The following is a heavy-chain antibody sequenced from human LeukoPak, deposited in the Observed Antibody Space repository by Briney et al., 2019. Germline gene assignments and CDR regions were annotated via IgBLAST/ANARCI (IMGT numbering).Heavy chain of an antibody. CDR1: GFSFSSYA. D-gene: IGHD3-22*01. V-gene: IGHV3-30-3*01. CDR2: ISYDESKK. J-gene: IGHJ4*02. CDR3: ARDPGGYRGYYFDD. Sequence: GGSLRLSCAASGFSFSSYAMHWVRQVPVKGLEWMAYISYDESKKYYADSVKDRFTISRDNSKNTLSLQMNSLRAEDTAEYYCARDPGGYRGYYFDDWGQGTLVTVSS.